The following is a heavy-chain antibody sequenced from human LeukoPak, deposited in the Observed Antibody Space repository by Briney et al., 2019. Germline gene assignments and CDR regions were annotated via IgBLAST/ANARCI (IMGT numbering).Heavy chain of an antibody. D-gene: IGHD2-2*01. J-gene: IGHJ6*03. CDR3: AAFYCSSTSCPTRYYYYYMDV. V-gene: IGHV1-69*06. Sequence: GASVKVSCKASGGTFSSYAISWVRQAPGQGLEWMGGIIPIFGTANYAQKFQGRVTITADKSTSTAYMELSSLRSEDTAVYYCAAFYCSSTSCPTRYYYYYMDVWGKGTTVTVSS. CDR2: IIPIFGTA. CDR1: GGTFSSYA.